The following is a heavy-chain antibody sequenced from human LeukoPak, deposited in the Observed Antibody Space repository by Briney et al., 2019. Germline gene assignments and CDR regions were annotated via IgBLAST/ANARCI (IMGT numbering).Heavy chain of an antibody. V-gene: IGHV5-51*01. J-gene: IGHJ4*02. Sequence: GESLKISCKGSGYSFTSYWIGWVRQMPGKGLEWMGIIYPGDSDTRYSPSFQGQVTISADKSISTAYLQWSSLKASDTAMYYCARGAFIAAAVGGFDYWGQGTLVTVSS. CDR2: IYPGDSDT. D-gene: IGHD6-13*01. CDR1: GYSFTSYW. CDR3: ARGAFIAAAVGGFDY.